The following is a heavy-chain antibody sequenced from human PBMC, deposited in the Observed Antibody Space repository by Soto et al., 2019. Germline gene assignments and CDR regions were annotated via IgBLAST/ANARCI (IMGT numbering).Heavy chain of an antibody. J-gene: IGHJ6*02. CDR2: IVVGSGNT. CDR3: AADRSGSYYIYGMDV. Sequence: ASVKVSCKASGFTFTSSAVQWVRQARGRRLEWIGWIVVGSGNTNYAQKFQERVTITRDMSTSTAYMELSSLRSEDTAVYYCAADRSGSYYIYGMDVWGQGTTVTVPS. CDR1: GFTFTSSA. V-gene: IGHV1-58*01. D-gene: IGHD1-26*01.